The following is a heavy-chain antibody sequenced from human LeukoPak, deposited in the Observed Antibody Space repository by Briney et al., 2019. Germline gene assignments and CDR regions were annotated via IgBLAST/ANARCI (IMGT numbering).Heavy chain of an antibody. Sequence: SVNVSFKASGGTFSSYAINWVRQAPGQGLEWMGRIIPIFGTTNYAQKFQGRVTITTDESTSTTYMELNSLRSDATAMYYCASGRSPELLFWGQGTLVTVSS. V-gene: IGHV1-69*05. D-gene: IGHD1-14*01. J-gene: IGHJ4*02. CDR3: ASGRSPELLF. CDR2: IIPIFGTT. CDR1: GGTFSSYA.